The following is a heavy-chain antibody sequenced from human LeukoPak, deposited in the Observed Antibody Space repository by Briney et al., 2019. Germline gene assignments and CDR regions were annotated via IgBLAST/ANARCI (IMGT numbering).Heavy chain of an antibody. Sequence: SETLSLTCTVSGGSISSSYWSWIRQPAGKGLEWIGRIYTSGSTNYDPSLKSRVTMSVDTSKNEFSLKLSSVTAADTAVYYCARAYHSSWYLNWFDPWGQGTLVTVSS. J-gene: IGHJ5*02. D-gene: IGHD6-13*01. CDR3: ARAYHSSWYLNWFDP. CDR2: IYTSGST. CDR1: GGSISSSY. V-gene: IGHV4-4*07.